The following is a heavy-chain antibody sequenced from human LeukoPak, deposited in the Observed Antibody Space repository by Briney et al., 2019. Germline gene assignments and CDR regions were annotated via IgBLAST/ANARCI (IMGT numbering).Heavy chain of an antibody. V-gene: IGHV3-21*04. J-gene: IGHJ4*02. CDR2: ISSGSSYI. CDR3: ARAKPKNMVRGLIMRRESRYYFDY. D-gene: IGHD3-10*01. Sequence: GGSLRLSCAASGFTFSSYSVNWVRQAPGKGLEWVSSISSGSSYIYYADSVKGRFTISRDNAKNSLYLQMNSLRAEDTAVYYCARAKPKNMVRGLIMRRESRYYFDYWGQGTLVTVSS. CDR1: GFTFSSYS.